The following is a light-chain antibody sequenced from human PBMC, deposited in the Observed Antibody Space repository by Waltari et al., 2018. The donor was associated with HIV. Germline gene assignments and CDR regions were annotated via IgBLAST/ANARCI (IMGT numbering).Light chain of an antibody. J-gene: IGLJ2*01. CDR3: HVWDSRSVT. CDR1: NIGSKS. Sequence: SYVLTQPPSVSVAPGKTARITCGGNNIGSKSVHWYQQRPGQPPVLVIYDDSERPSGTPERFSGSNSGNTATLTISRVEAGDEADYYCHVWDSRSVTFGGGTKLTVV. V-gene: IGLV3-21*04. CDR2: DDS.